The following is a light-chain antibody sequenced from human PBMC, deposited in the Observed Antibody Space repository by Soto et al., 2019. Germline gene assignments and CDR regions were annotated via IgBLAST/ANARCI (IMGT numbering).Light chain of an antibody. CDR1: SSDVGGYNY. Sequence: QSALTQPDSVSGSPGQSITISCTGTSSDVGGYNYVSWYQQHPGKAPKVMIYEVTNRPSGVSNRFSGSKSGNTASLTISGLQAEDEADYYCSSFTSRHTWVFGGGTKLTVL. J-gene: IGLJ3*02. V-gene: IGLV2-14*01. CDR2: EVT. CDR3: SSFTSRHTWV.